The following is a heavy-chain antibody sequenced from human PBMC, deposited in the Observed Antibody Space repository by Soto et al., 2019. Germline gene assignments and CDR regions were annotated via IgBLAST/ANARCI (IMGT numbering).Heavy chain of an antibody. CDR3: ARGLITGSHYSGGWYYFDS. J-gene: IGHJ4*02. CDR2: IYDSGST. Sequence: SETLSLTCTVSGGSISSYYWSWIRQPPGKGLEWIGYIYDSGSTYYNSSLKSRVTISVHTSNSQFSLELSSVTAADTAVYYCARGLITGSHYSGGWYYFDSWGQGTQVTVSS. CDR1: GGSISSYY. D-gene: IGHD6-19*01. V-gene: IGHV4-59*12.